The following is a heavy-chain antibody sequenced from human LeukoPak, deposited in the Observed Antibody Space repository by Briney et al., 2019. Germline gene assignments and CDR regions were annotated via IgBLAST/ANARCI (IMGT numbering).Heavy chain of an antibody. CDR1: GFTFSNYA. V-gene: IGHV3-23*01. Sequence: PGGSLRLSCAASGFTFSNYAMNWVRQAPGKGLEWVSVISSSGGTTNYADSVKGRFTVSRDNAKNSLYLQMNSLRAEDTAVYYCARGGSTSCYMVDYWGQGTLVTVSS. CDR3: ARGGSTSCYMVDY. J-gene: IGHJ4*02. D-gene: IGHD2-2*02. CDR2: ISSSGGTT.